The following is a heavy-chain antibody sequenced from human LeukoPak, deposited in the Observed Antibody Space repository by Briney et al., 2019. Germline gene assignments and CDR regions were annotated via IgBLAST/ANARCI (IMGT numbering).Heavy chain of an antibody. J-gene: IGHJ4*02. Sequence: SETLSLTCTVSGGSISSSFYLWAWIRQPPGKGLEWVGSIYYSGSTYYNPSLKSRVTMSVDTSNNQFSLKLSSVTAADTAVYYCASQWLRLGSDYWGQGTLVTVSS. CDR3: ASQWLRLGSDY. CDR1: GGSISSSFYL. CDR2: IYYSGST. D-gene: IGHD5-12*01. V-gene: IGHV4-39*01.